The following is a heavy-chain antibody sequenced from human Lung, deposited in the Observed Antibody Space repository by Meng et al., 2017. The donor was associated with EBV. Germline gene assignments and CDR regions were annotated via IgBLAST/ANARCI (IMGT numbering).Heavy chain of an antibody. J-gene: IGHJ4*02. CDR3: ARGYKGGY. D-gene: IGHD5-18*01. CDR2: ISYDGSNK. CDR1: GFTFSSYA. V-gene: IGHV3-30-3*01. Sequence: QVQLVGSGGGVVRPGRSLGLSCRASGFTFSSYAMHWVRQAPGKGLEWVAVISYDGSNKYYADSVKGRFTISRDNSKNTLYLQMNSLRAEDTAVYYCARGYKGGYWGQGTLVTVSS.